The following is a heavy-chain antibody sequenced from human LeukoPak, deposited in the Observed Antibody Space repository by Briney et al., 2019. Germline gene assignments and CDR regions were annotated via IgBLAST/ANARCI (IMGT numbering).Heavy chain of an antibody. CDR1: GDSVSSNSAA. V-gene: IGHV6-1*01. CDR3: SRELGIATIYSYFDY. J-gene: IGHJ4*02. CDR2: TYYRLKWSN. Sequence: SQALSLTCAISGDSVSSNSAAWNWIRQSPSSGLEWLGRTYYRLKWSNDYAVSVKSRITINPDTSNNQYSLQLNSVTPRDTGMYLCSRELGIATIYSYFDYWGQGTLVTVSS. D-gene: IGHD5-24*01.